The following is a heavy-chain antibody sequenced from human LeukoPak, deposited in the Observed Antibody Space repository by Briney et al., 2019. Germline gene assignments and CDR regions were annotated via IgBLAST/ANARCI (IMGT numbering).Heavy chain of an antibody. J-gene: IGHJ4*02. CDR1: GFTFSSYT. V-gene: IGHV3-48*04. CDR2: ISTSSSTI. Sequence: GGSLRLSCAASGFTFSSYTMNWVRQAPGKGLEWVSYISTSSSTIYSADSVRDRFTVSRDDAKNLLYLQMNSLRAEDTAVYYCARGGDYWGQGTLVTVSS. CDR3: ARGGDY.